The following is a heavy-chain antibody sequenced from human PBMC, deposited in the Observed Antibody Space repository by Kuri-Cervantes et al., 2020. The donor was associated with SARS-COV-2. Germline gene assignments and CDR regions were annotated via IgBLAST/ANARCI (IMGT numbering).Heavy chain of an antibody. CDR2: ISWNSGSI. D-gene: IGHD5-18*01. V-gene: IGHV3-9*01. J-gene: IGHJ6*02. CDR1: GFTFDDYA. CDR3: AKDFAFGYLIYGMDV. Sequence: GGSLRLSCAASGFTFDDYAMHWVRQAPGKGLEWVSGISWNSGSIGYADSVKGRFTISRDNSKNSLFLQMNSLRAEDTALYYCAKDFAFGYLIYGMDVWGQGTTVTVSS.